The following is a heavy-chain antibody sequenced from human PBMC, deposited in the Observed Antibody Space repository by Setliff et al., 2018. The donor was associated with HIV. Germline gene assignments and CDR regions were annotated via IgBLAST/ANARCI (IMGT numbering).Heavy chain of an antibody. V-gene: IGHV4-4*09. D-gene: IGHD2-21*02. CDR1: GGSMNNYY. J-gene: IGHJ4*02. CDR2: IYTSGST. Sequence: PSETLSLTCTVSGGSMNNYYWTWIRQPPGKGLKWMGYIYTSGSTKYNPSLKSRVTISLDTSKNQFSLKLTSVTAADTAVYYCARHANGPYGPFGDLLYFDYWGLGTLVTVSS. CDR3: ARHANGPYGPFGDLLYFDY.